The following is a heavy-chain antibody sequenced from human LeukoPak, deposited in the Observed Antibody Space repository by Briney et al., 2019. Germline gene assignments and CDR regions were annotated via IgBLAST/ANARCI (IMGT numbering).Heavy chain of an antibody. Sequence: GESLKISCKTSGYKFSNFWIGWVRQTPGKGLEWMGVLYPDDSDTRYSPSFQGQVTISADKSIRTAYLQWRSLKASDTGLYYCARGRGAFHGYENFDFWGQGTPVTVS. CDR2: LYPDDSDT. J-gene: IGHJ4*02. CDR1: GYKFSNFW. CDR3: ARGRGAFHGYENFDF. V-gene: IGHV5-51*01. D-gene: IGHD5-12*01.